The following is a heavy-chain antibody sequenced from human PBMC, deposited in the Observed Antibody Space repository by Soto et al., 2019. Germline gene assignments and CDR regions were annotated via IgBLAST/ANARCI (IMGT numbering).Heavy chain of an antibody. D-gene: IGHD6-19*01. Sequence: QVQLVESGGGVVQPGRSLRLSCAASGFTFSSYGMHWVRQAPGKGLEWVAVISYDGSNKYYADSVKGRFTISRDNSKNTLYLQMNSLRAEDTAVYYCAKDRGAVAGHFGYWGQGTLVTVSS. CDR1: GFTFSSYG. CDR3: AKDRGAVAGHFGY. V-gene: IGHV3-30*18. J-gene: IGHJ4*02. CDR2: ISYDGSNK.